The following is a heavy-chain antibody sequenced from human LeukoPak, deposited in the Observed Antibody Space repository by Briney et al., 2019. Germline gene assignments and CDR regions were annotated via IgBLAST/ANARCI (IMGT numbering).Heavy chain of an antibody. CDR2: INPNSGGT. D-gene: IGHD3-22*01. CDR1: GYTFTGYY. Sequence: ASVKVSCKASGYTFTGYYMHWVRQAPGQGLEWMGWINPNSGGTNYAQKFQGRVTMTRDTSISTAYMELSRLRSDDTAVYYCARGGYYDSSGYYPPSYYYYGMDVWGQGTTVTVSS. J-gene: IGHJ6*02. CDR3: ARGGYYDSSGYYPPSYYYYGMDV. V-gene: IGHV1-2*02.